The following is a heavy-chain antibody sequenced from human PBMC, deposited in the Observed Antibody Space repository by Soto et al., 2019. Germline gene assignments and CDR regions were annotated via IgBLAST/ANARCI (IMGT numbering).Heavy chain of an antibody. CDR2: ISSSSSYI. Sequence: LRLSCAASGFTLSSYSMNWVRQAPGKGLEWVSSISSSSSYIYYADSVKGRFTISRDNAKNSLYLQMNSLRAEDTAVYYCARENYYYYGMDVWGQGTTVTVSS. J-gene: IGHJ6*02. CDR3: ARENYYYYGMDV. V-gene: IGHV3-21*01. CDR1: GFTLSSYS.